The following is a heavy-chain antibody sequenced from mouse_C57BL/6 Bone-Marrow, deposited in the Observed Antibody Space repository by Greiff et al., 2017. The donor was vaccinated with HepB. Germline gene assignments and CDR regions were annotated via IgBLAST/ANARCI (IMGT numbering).Heavy chain of an antibody. CDR3: ARAMIRAWFAY. Sequence: EVKLVESGGGLVKPGGSLKLSCAASGFTFSDYGMHWVRQAPEKGLEWVAYISSGSSTIYYADTVKGRFTLTRDKAKNTLFLQMTSLRSEDTAMYYCARAMIRAWFAYWGQGTVVTVSA. J-gene: IGHJ3*01. CDR2: ISSGSSTI. CDR1: GFTFSDYG. D-gene: IGHD2-4*01. V-gene: IGHV5-17*01.